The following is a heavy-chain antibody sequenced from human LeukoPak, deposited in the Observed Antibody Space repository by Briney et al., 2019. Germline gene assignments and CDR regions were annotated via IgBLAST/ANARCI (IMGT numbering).Heavy chain of an antibody. CDR2: IYSGGST. CDR1: GFTVGTNY. Sequence: GGSLRLSCAASGFTVGTNYMSWVRQAPGKGLEWVSVIYSGGSTYYADSVKGRFTISRDNSKNTLYLQMNSLRGEDTAVYYCASGYAGGWSSFHYWGQGTLVTVSA. V-gene: IGHV3-66*01. CDR3: ASGYAGGWSSFHY. D-gene: IGHD6-19*01. J-gene: IGHJ4*02.